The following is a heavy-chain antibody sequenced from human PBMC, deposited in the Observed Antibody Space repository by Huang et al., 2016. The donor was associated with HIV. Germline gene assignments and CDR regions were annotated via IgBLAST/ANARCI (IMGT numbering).Heavy chain of an antibody. CDR1: GGSISSHY. J-gene: IGHJ4*01. V-gene: IGHV4-59*11. Sequence: QVQLQESGPGLVKPSETLSLTCSVSGGSISSHYWSWIRQPPGKGLEWIGSIYYSGVSNYSPSLKSRFFISGDTSRNQFALKLSSVTAADTAVYYCARDRRHCSGGSCYYSDYWGHGTLVTVSS. D-gene: IGHD2-15*01. CDR2: IYYSGVS. CDR3: ARDRRHCSGGSCYYSDY.